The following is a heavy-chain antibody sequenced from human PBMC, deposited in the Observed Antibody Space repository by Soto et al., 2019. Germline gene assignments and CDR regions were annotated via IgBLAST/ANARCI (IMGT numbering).Heavy chain of an antibody. D-gene: IGHD1-1*01. CDR1: GFTFSSYS. CDR2: ISSSSSTI. J-gene: IGHJ3*02. CDR3: ATGTALGAFDI. V-gene: IGHV3-48*01. Sequence: PGGSLRLSCAASGFTFSSYSMNWVRQAPGKGLEWVSYISSSSSTIYYADSVKGRFTISRDNAKNSLYLQMNSLRAEDTAVYYCATGTALGAFDIWGQGTMVTVSS.